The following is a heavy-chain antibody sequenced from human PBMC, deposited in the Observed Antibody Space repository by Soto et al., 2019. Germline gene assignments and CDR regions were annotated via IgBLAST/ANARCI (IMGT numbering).Heavy chain of an antibody. J-gene: IGHJ4*02. V-gene: IGHV3-21*01. D-gene: IGHD2-2*01. Sequence: GGSLRLSCTVSGFAFNNYGINWVRQAPGKGLEWVSSISKSDYTYYSDSVKGRFAISRDNAKSSVSLQMNTLKVEDTAVYYCAREDSIIIPAVSDFWGQGTLVTVSS. CDR1: GFAFNNYG. CDR2: ISKSDYT. CDR3: AREDSIIIPAVSDF.